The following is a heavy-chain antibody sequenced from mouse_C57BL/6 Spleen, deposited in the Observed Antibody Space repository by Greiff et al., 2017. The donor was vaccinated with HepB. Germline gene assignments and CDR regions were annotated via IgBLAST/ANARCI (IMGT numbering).Heavy chain of an antibody. CDR3: TRGGYFDV. J-gene: IGHJ1*03. V-gene: IGHV1-15*01. CDR2: IDPETGGT. Sequence: VQLQESGAELVRPGASVTLSCKASGYTFTDYEMHWVKQTPVHGLEWIGAIDPETGGTAYNQKFKGKAILTADKSSSTAYMELRSLTSEDSAVYYCTRGGYFDVWGTGTTVTVSS. CDR1: GYTFTDYE.